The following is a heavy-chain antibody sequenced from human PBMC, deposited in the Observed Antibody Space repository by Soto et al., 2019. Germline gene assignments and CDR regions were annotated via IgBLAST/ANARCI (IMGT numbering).Heavy chain of an antibody. CDR3: ARVPHFDFWSGYSVHCEY. J-gene: IGHJ4*02. Sequence: EVRLLESGGGLVQPGGSLRLSCAASRFTFSTYAMTWVRQAPGKGLEWVSGSTGSGSRTYYADSVKGRFTISRYNSNDTLYLQMNSLRAEDTAIYYCARVPHFDFWSGYSVHCEYWGQGTLVTVSS. D-gene: IGHD3-3*01. CDR1: RFTFSTYA. V-gene: IGHV3-23*01. CDR2: STGSGSRT.